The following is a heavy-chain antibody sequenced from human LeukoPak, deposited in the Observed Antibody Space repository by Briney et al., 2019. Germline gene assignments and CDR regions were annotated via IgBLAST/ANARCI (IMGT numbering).Heavy chain of an antibody. V-gene: IGHV1-46*01. J-gene: IGHJ4*02. D-gene: IGHD2-15*01. CDR1: GYTFTSYY. Sequence: GASVKVSCKASGYTFTSYYMHWVRQAPGQGLEWMGMISPSGGSTSYAQKFQGGVTMTRDTSTSTVYMELSSLRSEDTAVYYCAREAVGGCSGGSCYFDYWGQGTLVTVSS. CDR3: AREAVGGCSGGSCYFDY. CDR2: ISPSGGST.